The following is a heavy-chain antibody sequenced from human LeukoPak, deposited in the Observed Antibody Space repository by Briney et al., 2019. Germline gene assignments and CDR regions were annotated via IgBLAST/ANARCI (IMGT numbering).Heavy chain of an antibody. Sequence: SVKVSCKASGGTFSSYAISWVRQALGQGLEWMGGIIPIFGTANYAQKFQGRVTITTDESTSTAYMELSSLRSEDTAVYYCARGASIGGIDWGQGTLVTVSS. D-gene: IGHD3-10*01. V-gene: IGHV1-69*05. CDR2: IIPIFGTA. CDR3: ARGASIGGID. J-gene: IGHJ4*02. CDR1: GGTFSSYA.